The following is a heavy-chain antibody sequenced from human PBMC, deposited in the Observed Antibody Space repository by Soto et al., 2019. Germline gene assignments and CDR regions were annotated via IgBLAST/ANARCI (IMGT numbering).Heavy chain of an antibody. CDR2: IRGSSSYI. CDR1: GFTFSSYT. V-gene: IGHV3-21*01. CDR3: ARESTYYYGLDV. J-gene: IGHJ6*02. Sequence: GGSLRLSCAASGFTFSSYTMNWVRQAPGKGLGWVSSIRGSSSYIYYADSVKGRFTISRDNAKNSLYLQMNSLRAEDTAVYYCARESTYYYGLDVWGQGTTVTVSS.